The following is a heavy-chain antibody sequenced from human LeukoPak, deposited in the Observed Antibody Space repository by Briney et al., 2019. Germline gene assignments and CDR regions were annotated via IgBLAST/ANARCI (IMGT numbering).Heavy chain of an antibody. CDR2: ISAYNGNI. J-gene: IGHJ4*02. D-gene: IGHD6-13*01. CDR1: GYTFIRYG. Sequence: ASVKVSCKASGYTFIRYGITWVRQAPGQGLEWMGWISAYNGNIDYAQKLQGRVSMTTDTSTSTAYMELTSLRSDDTAVYYCARDHAESSNWPSDYWGQGTLVTVPS. V-gene: IGHV1-18*01. CDR3: ARDHAESSNWPSDY.